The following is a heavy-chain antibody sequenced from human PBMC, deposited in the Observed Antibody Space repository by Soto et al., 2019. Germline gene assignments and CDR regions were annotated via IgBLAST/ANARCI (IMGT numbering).Heavy chain of an antibody. CDR2: IDPSDSYT. D-gene: IGHD6-25*01. CDR3: ATLSAAEDYYYYGMDV. V-gene: IGHV5-10-1*01. J-gene: IGHJ6*02. Sequence: PGDSLKISCKGSGYSFTSYWISWVRQLPGKGLEWMGRIDPSDSYTNYSPSFQGHVTISADKSISTAYLQWSSLKASDTAMYYCATLSAAEDYYYYGMDVWGQGTTVTVSS. CDR1: GYSFTSYW.